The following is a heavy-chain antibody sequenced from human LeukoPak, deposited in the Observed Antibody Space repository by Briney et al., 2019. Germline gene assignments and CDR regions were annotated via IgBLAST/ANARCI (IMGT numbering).Heavy chain of an antibody. Sequence: LETLCLTCTVSGGSPTGYYWSWIWERPGEGLEWIGCIYYSGSTNYNPSLSSRVTISVDTSTNTFSLKLSSLTAADTAVCYCAGVGGFDDHWGQGTLVTVSS. D-gene: IGHD3-10*01. CDR1: GGSPTGYY. CDR3: AGVGGFDDH. CDR2: IYYSGST. V-gene: IGHV4-59*01. J-gene: IGHJ4*02.